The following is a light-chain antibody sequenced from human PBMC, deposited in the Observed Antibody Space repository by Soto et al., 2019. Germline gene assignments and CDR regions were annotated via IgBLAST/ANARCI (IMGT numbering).Light chain of an antibody. CDR1: SSNIGSNT. CDR3: AAWDDSLNGWV. CDR2: SNT. V-gene: IGLV1-44*01. Sequence: QSVLTQPPSASGTPGQRVTISCSGSSSNIGSNTVNWYQQLPGTAPKLLIYSNTQRPSGVPDRFSGSKSGTSASLAINGLQSEDEVDYYCAAWDDSLNGWVFGGGTKLTVL. J-gene: IGLJ3*02.